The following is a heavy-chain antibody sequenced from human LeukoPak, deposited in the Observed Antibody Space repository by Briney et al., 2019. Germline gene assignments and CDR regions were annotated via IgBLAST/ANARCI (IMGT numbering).Heavy chain of an antibody. CDR2: ISGSGGST. V-gene: IGHV3-23*01. D-gene: IGHD3-10*01. J-gene: IGHJ4*02. CDR3: AKTYYGSEGGTFDY. Sequence: GGSLRLSCAASGFTFSSYAMSWVRQAPGKGLEWVSAISGSGGSTYYADSVKGRFTISRDNSKNTLYLQINSLRAEDTAVYYCAKTYYGSEGGTFDYWGQGTLVTVSS. CDR1: GFTFSSYA.